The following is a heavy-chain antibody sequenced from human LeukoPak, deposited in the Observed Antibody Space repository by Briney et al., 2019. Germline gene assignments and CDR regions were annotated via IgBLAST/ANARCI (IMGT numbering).Heavy chain of an antibody. CDR3: AKEGPGGGGYFDD. CDR2: IGGSGDST. D-gene: IGHD3-16*01. CDR1: GFTFSGYI. J-gene: IGHJ4*02. V-gene: IGHV3-23*01. Sequence: PGGSLRLSCAASGFTFSGYIMSWVRQAPGKGLEWVSLIGGSGDSTYYADSVKGRFTISRDNSKNTLYLRMNSLRADDTAVYYCAKEGPGGGGYFDDWGQGTLVTVSS.